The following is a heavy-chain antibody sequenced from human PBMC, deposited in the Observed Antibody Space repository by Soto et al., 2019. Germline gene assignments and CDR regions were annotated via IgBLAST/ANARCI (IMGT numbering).Heavy chain of an antibody. Sequence: GASGKVCCKASGYTFTSYTMHWVRQAPGQRPEWMGWINIAKGNTQYSQKLQGRVTFTRDTSASTAYMELSTLRPEDTAVYYCARSSGSFYTLGHWGQGTLVTVSS. J-gene: IGHJ4*02. CDR1: GYTFTSYT. CDR3: ARSSGSFYTLGH. V-gene: IGHV1-3*04. CDR2: INIAKGNT. D-gene: IGHD3-10*01.